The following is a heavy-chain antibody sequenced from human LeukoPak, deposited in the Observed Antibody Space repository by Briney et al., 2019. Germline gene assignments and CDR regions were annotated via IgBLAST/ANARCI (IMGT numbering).Heavy chain of an antibody. Sequence: SENLSLTCTVSGGSISSSSYYWGWIRQPPGKGLEWIGSIYYSGTTYNNPSLQSRVTMSADTSNNQFSLKLRFVTAADTAVYYCARQLWGYYFDYWGQGTLVTVSS. CDR1: GGSISSSSYY. D-gene: IGHD3-10*01. J-gene: IGHJ4*02. CDR2: IYYSGTT. CDR3: ARQLWGYYFDY. V-gene: IGHV4-39*01.